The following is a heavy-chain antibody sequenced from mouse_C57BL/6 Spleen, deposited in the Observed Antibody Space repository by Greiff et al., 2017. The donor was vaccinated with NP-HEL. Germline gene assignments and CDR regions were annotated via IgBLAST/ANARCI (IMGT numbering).Heavy chain of an antibody. V-gene: IGHV1-26*01. CDR3: ARSRFTRGNYFDY. J-gene: IGHJ2*01. CDR1: GYTFTDYY. CDR2: INPNNGGT. D-gene: IGHD1-1*01. Sequence: EVQLQQSGPELVKPGASVKISCKASGYTFTDYYMNWVKQSHGKSLEWIGDINPNNGGTSYNQKFKGKATLTVDKSSSTAYMELRSLTSEDSAVYYCARSRFTRGNYFDYWGQGTTLTVSS.